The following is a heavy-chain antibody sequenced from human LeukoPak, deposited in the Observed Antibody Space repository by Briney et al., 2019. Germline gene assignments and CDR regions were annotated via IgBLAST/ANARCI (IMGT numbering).Heavy chain of an antibody. CDR1: GFTFSSYA. J-gene: IGHJ4*02. CDR3: AKRTVVVVAAGSYYFDY. V-gene: IGHV3-23*01. Sequence: RGGSLRLSCAAAGFTFSSYAMSWVRQAALYGLAWFSVISGSGGSTYYADSVKGRFTISRDNSKNTLYLQMNSLRAEDTAVYYCAKRTVVVVAAGSYYFDYWGQGTLVTVSS. CDR2: ISGSGGST. D-gene: IGHD2-15*01.